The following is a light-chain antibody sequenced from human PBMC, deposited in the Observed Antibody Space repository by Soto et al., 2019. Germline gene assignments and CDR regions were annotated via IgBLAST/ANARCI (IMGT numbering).Light chain of an antibody. CDR1: PSVSNS. J-gene: IGKJ4*01. Sequence: ESVLTQSPATLSLSPGERATLSCRASPSVSNSLAWYQHKPGQAPRLLIYDASTRATGIPARFSGSGSGTDFTLTISRLEPEDFAVYYCQHFGRSPLTFGGGTKVDIK. CDR3: QHFGRSPLT. CDR2: DAS. V-gene: IGKV3-20*01.